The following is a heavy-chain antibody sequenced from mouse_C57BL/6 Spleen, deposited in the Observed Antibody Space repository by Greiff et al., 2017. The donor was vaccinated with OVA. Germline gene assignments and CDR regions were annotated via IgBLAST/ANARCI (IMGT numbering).Heavy chain of an antibody. V-gene: IGHV1-72*01. D-gene: IGHD2-5*01. CDR1: GSTFTSYW. Sequence: VQLQQPGAELVKPGASVKLSCKASGSTFTSYWMHWVKQRPGRGLEWIGWIDPSSGGPKYTEKFKSKATLTVDKPSSTAYMQLSSLTSEDAAVDYCARALPTIVTLYAMDYWGQGTSVTVSS. CDR3: ARALPTIVTLYAMDY. J-gene: IGHJ4*01. CDR2: IDPSSGGP.